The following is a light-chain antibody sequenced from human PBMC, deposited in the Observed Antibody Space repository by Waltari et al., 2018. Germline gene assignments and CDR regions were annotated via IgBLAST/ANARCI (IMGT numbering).Light chain of an antibody. CDR2: EVS. CDR3: SSYTSSSTLVV. Sequence: QSALTQPASVSGSPGQSITIPCTGTSSDVGGYNYASWYQQHPGKAPKLMIYEVSNRPSGVSNRFSGSKSVHTASLTISGLQAEDEADYYCSSYTSSSTLVVFGGGTKLTVL. CDR1: SSDVGGYNY. J-gene: IGLJ2*01. V-gene: IGLV2-14*01.